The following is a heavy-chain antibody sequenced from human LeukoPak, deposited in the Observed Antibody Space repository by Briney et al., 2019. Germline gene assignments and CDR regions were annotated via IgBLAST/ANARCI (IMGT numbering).Heavy chain of an antibody. CDR2: TYYRSHWSN. V-gene: IGHV6-1*01. D-gene: IGHD6-13*01. Sequence: SQTLSLTCAISGDSVSGDRAGWNWIRQSPSRGLECLGRTYYRSHWSNDYAFSVKGRITVNPDISKKQFSLQLNSVTIEDTAVYYCTRGGAAAGFDYWGQGTLVTVSS. CDR1: GDSVSGDRAG. J-gene: IGHJ4*02. CDR3: TRGGAAAGFDY.